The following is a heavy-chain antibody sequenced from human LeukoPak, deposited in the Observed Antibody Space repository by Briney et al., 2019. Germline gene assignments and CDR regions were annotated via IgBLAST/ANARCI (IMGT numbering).Heavy chain of an antibody. CDR2: IYYSGST. Sequence: PSETLSLTCTVSGGSISGSSYYWGWIRQPPGKGLEWIGSIYYSGSTYYNPSLKSRVTISVDTSKNQFSLKLSSVTAADTAVYYCARERNYYDSSGMNVHFQHWGQGTLVTVSS. D-gene: IGHD3-22*01. CDR1: GGSISGSSYY. V-gene: IGHV4-39*02. CDR3: ARERNYYDSSGMNVHFQH. J-gene: IGHJ1*01.